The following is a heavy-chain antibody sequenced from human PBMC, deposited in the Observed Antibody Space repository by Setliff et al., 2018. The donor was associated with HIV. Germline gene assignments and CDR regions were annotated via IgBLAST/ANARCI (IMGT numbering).Heavy chain of an antibody. Sequence: PSETLSLTCTVSGGSFSGYYWSWIRQPPGKGLEWIGEINHSGSTNYNPSLKSRVTISLDTSKNQFSLSLRSVTAADTAVYFCARERPQSHFFDYWGQGTLVTVSS. CDR1: GGSFSGYY. CDR2: INHSGST. D-gene: IGHD6-19*01. V-gene: IGHV4-34*01. J-gene: IGHJ4*02. CDR3: ARERPQSHFFDY.